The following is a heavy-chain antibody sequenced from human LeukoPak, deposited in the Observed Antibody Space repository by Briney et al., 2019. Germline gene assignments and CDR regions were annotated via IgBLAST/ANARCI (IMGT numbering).Heavy chain of an antibody. CDR3: ARADYGGNLFFDY. D-gene: IGHD4-23*01. Sequence: PGGSLRLSCAASGFTLSSYWMSWVRQAPGKGLEWVANIKQDGSKINYVDSVKGRFTISRDNAKNSMLLQMNSLRAEDMAVYYCARADYGGNLFFDYWGQGALVTVSS. CDR1: GFTLSSYW. J-gene: IGHJ4*02. V-gene: IGHV3-7*04. CDR2: IKQDGSKI.